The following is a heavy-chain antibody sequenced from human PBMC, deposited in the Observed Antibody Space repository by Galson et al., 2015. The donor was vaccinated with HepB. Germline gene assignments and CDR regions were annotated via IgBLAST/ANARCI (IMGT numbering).Heavy chain of an antibody. D-gene: IGHD6-13*01. CDR1: GYTFTSYG. Sequence: SVKVSCKAPGYTFTSYGISWVRQAHGQGLEWVGWISAYNGNTNYEQKLQGRVTMNTDTSTSTAYMELRSLRYDDPAVYYCAGDRAIAAAGNKRFDPWGQGTLVTVSS. CDR3: AGDRAIAAAGNKRFDP. J-gene: IGHJ5*02. V-gene: IGHV1-18*01. CDR2: ISAYNGNT.